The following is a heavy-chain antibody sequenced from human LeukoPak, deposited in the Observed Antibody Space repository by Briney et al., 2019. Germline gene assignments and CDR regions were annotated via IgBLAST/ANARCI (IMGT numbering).Heavy chain of an antibody. J-gene: IGHJ1*01. D-gene: IGHD6-13*01. V-gene: IGHV4-38-2*01. Sequence: SETLSLTCAVSGYSISSGYYWGWIRQPPGKGLEWIGSIYHSGSTYYNPSLKSRVTISVDTSKNQFSLKLSSVTAADTAVYYCASKTRTGYRNWGQGTLVTVSS. CDR1: GYSISSGYY. CDR3: ASKTRTGYRN. CDR2: IYHSGST.